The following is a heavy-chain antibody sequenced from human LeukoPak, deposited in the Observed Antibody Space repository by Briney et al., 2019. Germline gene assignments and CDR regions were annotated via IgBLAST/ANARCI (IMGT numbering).Heavy chain of an antibody. CDR1: GFTFDDYA. Sequence: PGGSLRLSCAASGFTFDDYAMHWVRQAPGKGVEWVSGISWNSGSIGYADSVKGRFTISRDNAKNSLYLQMNSLRAEDMALYYCARGKMGYYYDSSGYSYYFDYWGQGTLVTVSS. CDR2: ISWNSGSI. CDR3: ARGKMGYYYDSSGYSYYFDY. J-gene: IGHJ4*02. V-gene: IGHV3-9*03. D-gene: IGHD3-22*01.